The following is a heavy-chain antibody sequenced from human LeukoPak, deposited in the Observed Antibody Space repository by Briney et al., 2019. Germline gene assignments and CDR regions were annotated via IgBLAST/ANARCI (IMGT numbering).Heavy chain of an antibody. CDR1: GFTFSSYA. CDR2: ISGSGGST. D-gene: IGHD3-10*01. Sequence: TGGSLRLSGAASGFTFSSYAMSWVRQAPGKGLEWVSAISGSGGSTYYADSVKGRFTISRDNSKNTLYSQMTSLRADDTAVYYCAKDCGKLFYRPFDYWGQGILVTVSS. J-gene: IGHJ4*02. CDR3: AKDCGKLFYRPFDY. V-gene: IGHV3-23*01.